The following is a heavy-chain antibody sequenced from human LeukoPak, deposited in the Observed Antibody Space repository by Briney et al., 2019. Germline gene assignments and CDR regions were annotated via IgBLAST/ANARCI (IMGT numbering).Heavy chain of an antibody. D-gene: IGHD3-3*02. V-gene: IGHV4-39*07. J-gene: IGHJ5*02. CDR2: INYSGNT. Sequence: SETLSLTCTVSGDSISISSYYWVWIRQPPGQGLGWIGTINYSGNTYYNPSLKSRVTISSDTSKSQFSLKLTSVTAADTAVYYCTRFQIGTILVSWGQGTLVTVSS. CDR3: TRFQIGTILVS. CDR1: GDSISISSYY.